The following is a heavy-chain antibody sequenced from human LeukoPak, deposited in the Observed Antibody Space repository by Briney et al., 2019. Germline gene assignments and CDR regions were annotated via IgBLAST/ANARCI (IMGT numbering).Heavy chain of an antibody. CDR1: GYTFTVYK. CDR2: INPNSGDT. J-gene: IGHJ4*02. D-gene: IGHD2-2*01. Sequence: ASVKVSCKASGYTFTVYKIHWVRQAPGQGLEWMGRINPNSGDTNYAQKFQGRVTMTRDTSISTAYIELSRLRSDDTAVYYCARDYCSSTSCLFDYWGQGTLVTVSS. CDR3: ARDYCSSTSCLFDY. V-gene: IGHV1-2*06.